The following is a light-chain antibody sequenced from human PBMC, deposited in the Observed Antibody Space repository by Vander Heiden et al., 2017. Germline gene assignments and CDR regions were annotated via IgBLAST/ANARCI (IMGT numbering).Light chain of an antibody. CDR3: AAWDDSLNGPV. Sequence: QSAPTQPPSASGTPGQRVTISCSGSSSNIGSNTVNWYQQLPGTAPKLLIYSNNQRPSGVPDRFSGSKSGTSASLAISGLQSEDEADYYCAAWDDSLNGPVFGGGTKLTVL. J-gene: IGLJ3*02. V-gene: IGLV1-44*01. CDR2: SNN. CDR1: SSNIGSNT.